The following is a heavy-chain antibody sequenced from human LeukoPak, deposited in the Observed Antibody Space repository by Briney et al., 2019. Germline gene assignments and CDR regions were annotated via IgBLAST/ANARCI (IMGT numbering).Heavy chain of an antibody. CDR1: GESVFSNTAA. J-gene: IGHJ3*01. CDR3: EREVAGTCPFDV. D-gene: IGHD1-14*01. V-gene: IGHV6-1*01. Sequence: SQTLSLTCAISGESVFSNTAAWNWIRRSPSGGLEWLVRTYYRSRWSDDYAVSMRGRIIVNTHPSKNQPSLQLHSVPPEHTAVYYREREVAGTCPFDVWGQGTMVTVSS. CDR2: TYYRSRWSD.